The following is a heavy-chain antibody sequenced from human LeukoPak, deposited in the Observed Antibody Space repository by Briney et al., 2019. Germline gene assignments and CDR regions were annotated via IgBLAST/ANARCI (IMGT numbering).Heavy chain of an antibody. D-gene: IGHD3-22*01. J-gene: IGHJ4*02. CDR2: INPSGGST. Sequence: ASVKVSCKASGYTFTSYYMHWVRQAPGQGLEWMGIINPSGGSTSYVPKFQGRVTMTRDTSTSTVYMDLSSLRSEDTAVYYCARDSHDTSGYPGYWGQGTLVTVSS. V-gene: IGHV1-46*01. CDR1: GYTFTSYY. CDR3: ARDSHDTSGYPGY.